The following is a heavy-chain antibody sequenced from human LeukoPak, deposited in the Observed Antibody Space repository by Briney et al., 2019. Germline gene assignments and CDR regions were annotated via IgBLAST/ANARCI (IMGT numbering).Heavy chain of an antibody. J-gene: IGHJ4*02. CDR1: GYTFTSYG. V-gene: IGHV1-18*01. CDR2: ISAYNGNT. D-gene: IGHD6-13*01. CDR3: ARDHEPPYSSSWYGY. Sequence: ASVTVSCTASGYTFTSYGISWVRQAPGQGLEWMGWISAYNGNTNYAQKLQGRVTMTTDTSTSTAYMELRSLRSDDTAVYYCARDHEPPYSSSWYGYWGQGTLVTVSS.